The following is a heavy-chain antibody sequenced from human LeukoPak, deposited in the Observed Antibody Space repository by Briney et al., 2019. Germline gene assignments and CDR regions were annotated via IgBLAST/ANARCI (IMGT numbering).Heavy chain of an antibody. Sequence: PGGSLRLSCAASGFTFSSYWMSWVRQAPGKGLEWVPNIKQDGSAKYYVDSVKGRCTMSRDNAKNSMYVQMGSMRAEDKAVYYCAREGGDVLRYFDCPVYWGQGTLVTVSS. CDR2: IKQDGSAK. V-gene: IGHV3-7*01. CDR3: AREGGDVLRYFDCPVY. CDR1: GFTFSSYW. D-gene: IGHD3-9*01. J-gene: IGHJ4*02.